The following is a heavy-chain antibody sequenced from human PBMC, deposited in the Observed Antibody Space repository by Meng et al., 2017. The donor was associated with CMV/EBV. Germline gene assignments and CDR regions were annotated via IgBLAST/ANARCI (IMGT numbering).Heavy chain of an antibody. V-gene: IGHV4-34*01. CDR3: ARRGRITMDRGVRYYYGMDV. J-gene: IGHJ6*02. CDR2: INHSGST. Sequence: SETLSLTCAVYGESFSGYYWSWIRQPPGKGLEWIGEINHSGSTNYNPSLKSRVTISVDTSKNQFSLKLSSVTAADTAVYYCARRGRITMDRGVRYYYGMDVWGQGTTVTVSS. D-gene: IGHD3-10*01. CDR1: GESFSGYY.